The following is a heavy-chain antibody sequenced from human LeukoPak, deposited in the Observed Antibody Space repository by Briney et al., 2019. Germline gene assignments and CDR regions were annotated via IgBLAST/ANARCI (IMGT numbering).Heavy chain of an antibody. CDR2: VFYPGST. CDR3: ASRPADSTWYGVFDY. J-gene: IGHJ4*02. D-gene: IGHD6-13*01. CDR1: GGSINSHY. Sequence: SETLSLTCTVSGGSINSHYWSWIRQPPGKGLEWIGYVFYPGSTNYNPSLKSRVTMSLDTSRDQFSLRLTSVTAADTAIYYCASRPADSTWYGVFDYWSQGALVTVSS. V-gene: IGHV4-59*11.